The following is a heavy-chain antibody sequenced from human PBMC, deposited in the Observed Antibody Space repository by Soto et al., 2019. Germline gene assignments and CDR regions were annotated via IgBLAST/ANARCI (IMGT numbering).Heavy chain of an antibody. CDR2: ICSSGST. CDR3: AILLFPNWFDP. D-gene: IGHD2-21*01. CDR1: GGSFSTYC. J-gene: IGHJ5*02. Sequence: PSETLSLTCTVSGGSFSTYCWSWIRQPPGKGLEWIGYICSSGSTNSNPSLRSRVTTSVDTSKNQLSLRLRSVTAADTAVYYCAILLFPNWFDPWGQGTLVTVSS. V-gene: IGHV4-59*01.